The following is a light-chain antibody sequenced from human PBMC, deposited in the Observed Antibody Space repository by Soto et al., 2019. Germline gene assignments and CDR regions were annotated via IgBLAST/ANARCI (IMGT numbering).Light chain of an antibody. CDR2: GAL. CDR3: QQYGSSPWT. Sequence: EIVLTQSPGTLSLSPGERATLSCRASQSVSSSYLAWYQQKPGQAPRLLIYGALSRATGIPDRFSGSGSGTDFTLTLSRLEPEDFAVYYGQQYGSSPWTVGQGTKVEIK. V-gene: IGKV3-20*01. J-gene: IGKJ1*01. CDR1: QSVSSSY.